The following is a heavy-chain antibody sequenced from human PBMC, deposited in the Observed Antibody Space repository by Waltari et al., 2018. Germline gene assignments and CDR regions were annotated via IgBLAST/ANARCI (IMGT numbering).Heavy chain of an antibody. Sequence: QLQLHESGPGLVKPAETLSLTCPVSGCSLSSHYWSWIRQPPGKGLEWIGYIYYSGSTNYNPSLKSRVTISVDTSKNQFSLKLSSVTAADTAVYYCARKAPGSTDAFDIWGQGTMVTVSS. CDR3: ARKAPGSTDAFDI. CDR2: IYYSGST. V-gene: IGHV4-59*11. CDR1: GCSLSSHY. D-gene: IGHD2-15*01. J-gene: IGHJ3*02.